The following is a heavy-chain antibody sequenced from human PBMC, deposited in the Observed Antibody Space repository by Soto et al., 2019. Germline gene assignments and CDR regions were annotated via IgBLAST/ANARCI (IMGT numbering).Heavy chain of an antibody. CDR1: GVSISSYY. CDR3: AIQHPYSGSWVELNWFDP. V-gene: IGHV4-59*01. CDR2: IYYSGST. Sequence: QVQLQESRPGLVKPSETLSLTCTVSGVSISSYYWSWIRQPPGKGLAWFGYIYYSGSTNYNPSLKGRVTISEDTSKNPSALPQRSVTAADTAVYYCAIQHPYSGSWVELNWFDPWGQGTLVTVSS. J-gene: IGHJ5*02. D-gene: IGHD6-13*01.